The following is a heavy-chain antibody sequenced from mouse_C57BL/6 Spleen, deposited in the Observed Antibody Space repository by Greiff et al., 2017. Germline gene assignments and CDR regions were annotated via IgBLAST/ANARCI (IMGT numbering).Heavy chain of an antibody. CDR2: IYPGDGDT. J-gene: IGHJ2*01. CDR1: GYAFSSSW. CDR3: ARFYYYGSSSDY. D-gene: IGHD1-1*01. V-gene: IGHV1-82*01. Sequence: QVQLQQSGPELVKPGASVKISCKASGYAFSSSWMNWVKQRPGKGLEWIGRIYPGDGDTNYNGKFKGKATLTADKSSSPAYMQLSSLTSEDSAVYFCARFYYYGSSSDYWGQGTTLTVSS.